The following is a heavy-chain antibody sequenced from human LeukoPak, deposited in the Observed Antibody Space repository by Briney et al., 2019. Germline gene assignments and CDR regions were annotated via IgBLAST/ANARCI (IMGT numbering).Heavy chain of an antibody. J-gene: IGHJ4*02. D-gene: IGHD2-2*01. CDR3: ARDRENIVVVPAAMVD. V-gene: IGHV3-21*01. CDR2: ISSSSSYI. CDR1: GFTFSSYS. Sequence: GGSLRLSCAASGFTFSSYSMNWVRQAPGKGLEWVSSISSSSSYIYYADSVKGRFTISRDNAKNSLYLQMNSLRAEDTAVYYCARDRENIVVVPAAMVDWGQGTLVTVSS.